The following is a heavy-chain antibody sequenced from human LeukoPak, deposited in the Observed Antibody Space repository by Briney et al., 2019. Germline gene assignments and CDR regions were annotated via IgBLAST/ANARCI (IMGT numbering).Heavy chain of an antibody. V-gene: IGHV4-34*01. CDR2: ISHSGST. J-gene: IGHJ3*02. CDR3: AREEDCSGGICYLGNAFDI. D-gene: IGHD2-15*01. CDR1: GGSFSGYY. Sequence: SETLSLSCAVYGGSFSGYYWSWIRQPPGTGRVLIGEISHSGSTNYNASLKSRVTISVDTSKNQFSLKLSSVTAADTVVYYCAREEDCSGGICYLGNAFDIWGQGTMVTVSS.